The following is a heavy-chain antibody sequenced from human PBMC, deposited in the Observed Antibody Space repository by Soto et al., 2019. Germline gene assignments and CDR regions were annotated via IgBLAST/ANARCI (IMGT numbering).Heavy chain of an antibody. CDR1: GGSVRGFY. V-gene: IGHV4-34*01. D-gene: IGHD6-19*01. CDR3: PRGSQWLDY. CDR2: IYHSGTT. Sequence: SVTLSFTCAVSGGSVRGFYWSWIRLTPGKGLEWIGEIYHSGTTIYNPSVKSRVTISIDTPANQFSLKLPSFTAADPGAYYCPRGSQWLDYLGLGTLVPFCS. J-gene: IGHJ4*02.